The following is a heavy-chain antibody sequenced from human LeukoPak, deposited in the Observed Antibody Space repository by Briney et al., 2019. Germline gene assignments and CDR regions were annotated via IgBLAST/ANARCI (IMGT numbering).Heavy chain of an antibody. CDR1: GFTVTNNY. D-gene: IGHD3-10*01. CDR2: IYAGGTT. V-gene: IGHV3-66*01. CDR3: AREGYASGTRYGMDV. Sequence: GGSLRLSCAASGFTVTNNYMSWVRQAPGKGLEWVSVIYAGGTTSYADSVKGRFTISRDSSKNTLYLQMNSLRAEDTAVYYCAREGYASGTRYGMDVWGQRTMVTVSS. J-gene: IGHJ6*02.